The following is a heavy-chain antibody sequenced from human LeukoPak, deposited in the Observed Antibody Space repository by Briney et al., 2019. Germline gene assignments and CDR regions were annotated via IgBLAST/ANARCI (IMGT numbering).Heavy chain of an antibody. V-gene: IGHV4-38-2*02. J-gene: IGHJ5*02. CDR1: GYSISSGYY. CDR2: IYHSGST. D-gene: IGHD3-10*01. CDR3: ARDWEITMVRGLRGGFDP. Sequence: PSETLSLTCTVSGYSISSGYYWGWIRQPPGKGLERIGSIYHSGSTYYNPSLKSRVTISVDTSKNQFSLKLSSVTAADTAVYYCARDWEITMVRGLRGGFDPWGQGTLVTVSS.